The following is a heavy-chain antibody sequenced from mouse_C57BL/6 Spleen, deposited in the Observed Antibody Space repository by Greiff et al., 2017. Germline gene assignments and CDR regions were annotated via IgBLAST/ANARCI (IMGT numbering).Heavy chain of an antibody. CDR2: INPSTGGT. V-gene: IGHV1-42*01. Sequence: VQLKESGPELVKPGASVKISCKASGYSFTGYYMNWVKQSPEKSLEWIGEINPSTGGTTYNQKFKAKATLTVDKSSSTAYMQLKSLTSEDSAVXYCARERVTGTGYFDVWGTGTTVTVSS. D-gene: IGHD4-1*01. J-gene: IGHJ1*03. CDR3: ARERVTGTGYFDV. CDR1: GYSFTGYY.